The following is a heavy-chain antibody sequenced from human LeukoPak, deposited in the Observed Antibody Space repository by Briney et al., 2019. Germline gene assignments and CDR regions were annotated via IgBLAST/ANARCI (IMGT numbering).Heavy chain of an antibody. CDR3: VKEGLERRTNFDY. Sequence: GGSLRLSCSDSGFTFTSHVLHWVCQAPGKGLQYYAGSVKGRFTISRDSSKNTLYLQMNRLTAEDTAVDYGVKEGLERRTNFDYWGQGTLVSVSS. D-gene: IGHD1-1*01. J-gene: IGHJ4*02. V-gene: IGHV3-64D*06. CDR1: GFTFTSHV.